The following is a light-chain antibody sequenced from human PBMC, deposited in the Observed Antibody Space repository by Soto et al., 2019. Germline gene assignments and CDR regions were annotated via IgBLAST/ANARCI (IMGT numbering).Light chain of an antibody. J-gene: IGLJ7*01. CDR3: CSYVGSTTYV. Sequence: QSALTQPASVSGSPGQSITISCTGSSDDIGRYNQVSWYQQHPGKAPKVMIYVGSQRPSGVSNRFSGSKSGNTASLTISGLQAEDEADYYCCSYVGSTTYVFGSGTQLTVL. CDR1: SDDIGRYNQ. V-gene: IGLV2-23*01. CDR2: VGS.